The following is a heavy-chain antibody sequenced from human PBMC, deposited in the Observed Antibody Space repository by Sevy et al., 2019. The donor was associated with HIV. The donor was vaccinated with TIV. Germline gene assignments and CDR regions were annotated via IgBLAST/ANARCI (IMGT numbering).Heavy chain of an antibody. J-gene: IGHJ5*02. CDR2: IYSGGST. CDR3: ARVVPAALAADWFDP. V-gene: IGHV3-53*01. CDR1: GFTVSSNY. Sequence: GGSLRLSCAASGFTVSSNYMSWVRQAPGKGLEWVSVIYSGGSTYYAYSVKGRFTISRDNSKNTLYLQMNSLRAEDTAVYYCARVVPAALAADWFDPWGHGTLVTVSS. D-gene: IGHD2-2*01.